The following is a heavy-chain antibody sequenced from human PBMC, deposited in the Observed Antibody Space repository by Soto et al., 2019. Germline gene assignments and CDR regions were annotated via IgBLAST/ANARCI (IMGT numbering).Heavy chain of an antibody. CDR3: AKEAGAKDCYFDY. CDR1: GFTFSSYG. V-gene: IGHV3-30*18. D-gene: IGHD6-13*01. J-gene: IGHJ4*02. Sequence: GGSLRLSCAASGFTFSSYGMHWVRQAPGKGLEWVAVISYDGSNKYYADSVKGRFTISRDNSKNTLYLQMNSLRAEDTAVYYCAKEAGAKDCYFDYWGQGTLVTVSS. CDR2: ISYDGSNK.